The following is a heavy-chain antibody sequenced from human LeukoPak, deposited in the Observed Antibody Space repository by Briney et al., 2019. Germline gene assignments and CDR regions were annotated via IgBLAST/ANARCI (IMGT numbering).Heavy chain of an antibody. Sequence: GGSLRLSCAASGFTFSSYGMHWVRQAPGKGLEWVAVISYDGSNKYYADSVKGRFTISRDNSKNTLYLQMNSLRAEDTAVYYCAKDHPHYYDSSGYYSIGFDYWGQGTLVTVSS. CDR1: GFTFSSYG. D-gene: IGHD3-22*01. CDR3: AKDHPHYYDSSGYYSIGFDY. J-gene: IGHJ4*02. CDR2: ISYDGSNK. V-gene: IGHV3-30*18.